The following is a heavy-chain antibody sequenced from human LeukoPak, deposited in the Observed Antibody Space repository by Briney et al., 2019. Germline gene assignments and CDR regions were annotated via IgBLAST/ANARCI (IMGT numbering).Heavy chain of an antibody. V-gene: IGHV4-39*01. CDR2: IYYSGST. J-gene: IGHJ4*02. D-gene: IGHD4-11*01. CDR3: ARGDSNFPFDY. Sequence: SETLSLTCTVSGGSISSSSYYWGWIRQPPGKGLEWIGSIYYSGSTYYNPSLKSRVTISVDTSKNQFSLKLNSVTAADTAVYYCARGDSNFPFDYWGQGTLVTVSS. CDR1: GGSISSSSYY.